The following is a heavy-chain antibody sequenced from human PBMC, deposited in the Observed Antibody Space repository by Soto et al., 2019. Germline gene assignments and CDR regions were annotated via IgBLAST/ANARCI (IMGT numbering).Heavy chain of an antibody. CDR3: TTWLTAHFDY. V-gene: IGHV3-23*01. J-gene: IGHJ4*02. Sequence: PGGFLRLSCAASGFTFSSYTLNWVRRAPGKGLEWVATSSDRRTGNTHYSDSVRGRFTLSRDYSRNILFLQMDSLRADDTALYYCTTWLTAHFDYWGRGTQVTFPS. CDR2: SSDRRTGNT. CDR1: GFTFSSYT. D-gene: IGHD2-21*02.